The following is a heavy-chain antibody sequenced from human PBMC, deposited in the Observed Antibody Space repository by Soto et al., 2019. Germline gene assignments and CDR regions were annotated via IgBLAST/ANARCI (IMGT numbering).Heavy chain of an antibody. V-gene: IGHV1-69*02. CDR3: ARGLGGYRYGANDS. J-gene: IGHJ4*02. CDR1: GGTFISYT. Sequence: QVQLVQSGAEVKKPGSSVKVSCKASGGTFISYTISWARQAPGQGLEWMGRIIPILGIANYAQKFQGRVTITADKSTSTAYMELSSLRSEDTAVYYCARGLGGYRYGANDSWGQGTLVTVSS. D-gene: IGHD5-18*01. CDR2: IIPILGIA.